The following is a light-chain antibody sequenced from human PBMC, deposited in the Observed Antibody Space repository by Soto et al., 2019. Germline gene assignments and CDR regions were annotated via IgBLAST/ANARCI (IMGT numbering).Light chain of an antibody. CDR3: QQGHNWPLT. V-gene: IGKV3-15*01. CDR2: GAS. J-gene: IGKJ2*01. CDR1: QSINSE. Sequence: EIVMTQSPATLSLSPGERAALSCRASQSINSEFAWYQQKPGQPPRLLIYGASTRDTGVPARFTGSESGSEFTLTISGLHSEDFAVYYCQQGHNWPLTFGQGTRLEI.